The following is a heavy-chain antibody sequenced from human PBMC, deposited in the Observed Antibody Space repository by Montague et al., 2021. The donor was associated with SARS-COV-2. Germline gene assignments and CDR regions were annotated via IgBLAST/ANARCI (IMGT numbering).Heavy chain of an antibody. D-gene: IGHD6-19*01. V-gene: IGHV6-1*01. CDR3: ARSKLLRSGYSSGWYGPGWFDP. J-gene: IGHJ5*02. CDR1: GDSVSSNSGA. CDR2: TYYRSKWYV. Sequence: CAISGDSVSSNSGAWNWIRLSPSGGLEWLGRTYYRSKWYVDYAGSVRSRITINPDTSMNQFSLQMSSVTPDDTAVYYCARSKLLRSGYSSGWYGPGWFDPWGQGTPVTVSS.